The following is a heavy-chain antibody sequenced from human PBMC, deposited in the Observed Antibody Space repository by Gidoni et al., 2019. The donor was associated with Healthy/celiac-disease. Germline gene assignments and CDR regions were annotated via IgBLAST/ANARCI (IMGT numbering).Heavy chain of an antibody. CDR3: AKAGPPYYYDSSGYYVHYFDY. J-gene: IGHJ4*02. Sequence: VQLLASGGGLVQPGGSLRLSCAAAGFTFSSYAMSCVRQAPGKGLELVSAISGSGGSTYYADSVKGRFTISRDNSKNTLYLQMNSLRAEDTAVYYCAKAGPPYYYDSSGYYVHYFDYWGQGTLVTVSS. V-gene: IGHV3-23*01. CDR2: ISGSGGST. CDR1: GFTFSSYA. D-gene: IGHD3-22*01.